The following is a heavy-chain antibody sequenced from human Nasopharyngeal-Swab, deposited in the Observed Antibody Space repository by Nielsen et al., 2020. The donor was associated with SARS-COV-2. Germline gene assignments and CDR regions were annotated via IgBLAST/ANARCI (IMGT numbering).Heavy chain of an antibody. Sequence: SETLSLTCTVSGGSISSSSYYWGWIRQPPGKGLEWIGSIYCSGSTYYNPSLKSRVTISVDTSKNQFSLKLSSVTAADTAVYYCATYGYGSYYYYYMDVWGKGTTVTVS. CDR1: GGSISSSSYY. CDR2: IYCSGST. J-gene: IGHJ6*03. V-gene: IGHV4-39*01. CDR3: ATYGYGSYYYYYMDV. D-gene: IGHD5-18*01.